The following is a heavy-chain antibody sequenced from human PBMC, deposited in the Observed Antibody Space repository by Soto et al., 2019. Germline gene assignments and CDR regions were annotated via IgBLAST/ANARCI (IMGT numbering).Heavy chain of an antibody. CDR2: INWNSGSI. D-gene: IGHD6-13*01. J-gene: IGHJ1*01. CDR3: VKDESINWYSGHFRH. CDR1: GFTFSNAW. Sequence: PGGSLRLSCAVSGFTFSNAWMSWVRHVAGKGLEWVSGINWNSGSIGYGDSEKGRFAISRDNAKNSLHLQMNSLSAEDTAFYYCVKDESINWYSGHFRHWGQGTLVTVSS. V-gene: IGHV3-9*01.